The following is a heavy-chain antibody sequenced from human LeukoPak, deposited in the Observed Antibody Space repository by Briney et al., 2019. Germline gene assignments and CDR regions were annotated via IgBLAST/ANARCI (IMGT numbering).Heavy chain of an antibody. J-gene: IGHJ6*03. V-gene: IGHV4-59*01. Sequence: KPSETLSLTCTVSGGSISSYYWSWIRQPPGKGLEWIGYIYYSGSTNYNPSLKSRVTISVDTSKNQFSLKLSSVTAADTAVYYCARVGDFWSGCIDYYMDVWGKGTTVTVSS. CDR2: IYYSGST. D-gene: IGHD3-3*01. CDR1: GGSISSYY. CDR3: ARVGDFWSGCIDYYMDV.